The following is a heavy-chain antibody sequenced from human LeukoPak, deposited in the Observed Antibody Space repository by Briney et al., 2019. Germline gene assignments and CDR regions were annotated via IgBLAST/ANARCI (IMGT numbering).Heavy chain of an antibody. V-gene: IGHV3-23*01. CDR2: ISGSGGST. CDR3: ARDGVVVPAAPRRYYYYYMDV. Sequence: PGGSLRLSCAASGFTFSSYAMSWVRQAPGKGLEWVSAISGSGGSTYYADSVKGRFTISRDNSKNTLYLQMNSLRAEDTAVYYCARDGVVVPAAPRRYYYYYMDVWGKGTTVTVSS. CDR1: GFTFSSYA. J-gene: IGHJ6*03. D-gene: IGHD2-2*01.